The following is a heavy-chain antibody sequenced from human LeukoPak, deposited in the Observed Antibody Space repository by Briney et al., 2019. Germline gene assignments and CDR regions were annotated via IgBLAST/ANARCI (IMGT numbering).Heavy chain of an antibody. CDR2: ISSSSSYI. CDR3: ARDQGYSGRFDY. J-gene: IGHJ4*02. Sequence: GGSLRLSCAASGFTFSSYSMNWVRQAPGKGLEWVSSISSSSSYIYYADSVKGRFTISRDNAKNSLYLQMNSLRAEDTAVYYCARDQGYSGRFDYWGQGTLVTVSS. D-gene: IGHD5-12*01. CDR1: GFTFSSYS. V-gene: IGHV3-21*04.